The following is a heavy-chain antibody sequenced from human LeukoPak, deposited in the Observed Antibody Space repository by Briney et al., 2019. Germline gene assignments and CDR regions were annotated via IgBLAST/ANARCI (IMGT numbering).Heavy chain of an antibody. CDR3: ARELELGYGSGSYYNLGY. J-gene: IGHJ4*02. CDR2: INPSGGST. Sequence: ASVKVSCKASGYTFTSYYMHWVRQAPGQGLEWMGIINPSGGSTSYAQKFQGRVTMARDTSTSTVYMELSSLRSEDTAVYYCARELELGYGSGSYYNLGYWGQGTLVTVSS. CDR1: GYTFTSYY. V-gene: IGHV1-46*01. D-gene: IGHD3-10*01.